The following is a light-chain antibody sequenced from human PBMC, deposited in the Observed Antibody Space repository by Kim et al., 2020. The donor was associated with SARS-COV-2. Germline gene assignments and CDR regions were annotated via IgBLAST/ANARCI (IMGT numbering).Light chain of an antibody. CDR2: WAS. V-gene: IGKV4-1*01. J-gene: IGKJ1*01. Sequence: ASINCKSSQSVLYSSNKKNYLAWYQNKPGQPHQLLIYWASTREAGVPDRFSGSGSGTDFTLTISSLQAEDGAVYYCQQYYSTPWTFGQGTKLEI. CDR1: QSVLYSSNKKNY. CDR3: QQYYSTPWT.